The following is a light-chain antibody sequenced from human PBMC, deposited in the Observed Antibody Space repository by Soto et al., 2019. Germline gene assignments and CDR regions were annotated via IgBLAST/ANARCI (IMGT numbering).Light chain of an antibody. CDR2: NYN. J-gene: IGLJ3*02. V-gene: IGLV1-47*02. CDR1: SSDIGSNY. Sequence: QSAVTQPASASGIPGQAGTISRSGSSSDIGSNYVYWYQQLPGTAHKLLIYNYNLRPPGVVDRFSGSRSGTSASLAISGVRSEDEADYYCATCDDDLTAPVLGGGTKLTVL. CDR3: ATCDDDLTAPV.